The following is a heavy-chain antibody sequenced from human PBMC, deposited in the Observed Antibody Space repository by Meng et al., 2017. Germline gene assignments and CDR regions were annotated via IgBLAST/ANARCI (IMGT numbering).Heavy chain of an antibody. J-gene: IGHJ5*02. V-gene: IGHV4-61*02. CDR1: GGSISSGSYY. CDR3: ARSVASSSWYGWFDP. CDR2: IYTSGST. Sequence: LRLSCTVSGGSISSGSYYWSWIRQPAGKGLEWIGRIYTSGSTNYNPSLKSRVTISVDTSKNQFSLKLSSVTAADTAVYYCARSVASSSWYGWFDPWGQGTRVTGYS. D-gene: IGHD6-13*01.